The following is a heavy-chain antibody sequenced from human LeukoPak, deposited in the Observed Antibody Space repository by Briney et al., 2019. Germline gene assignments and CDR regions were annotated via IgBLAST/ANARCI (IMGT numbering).Heavy chain of an antibody. CDR1: GFTFDDYA. CDR3: AKDIRRWLQLYAFDI. Sequence: PGGSLRLSCAASGFTFDDYAMHWVRQAPGKGLEWVSGISWNSGSIGYPDSVKGRFTISRDNAKNSLYLQMNSLRAEDTALYYCAKDIRRWLQLYAFDIWGQGTMVTVSS. D-gene: IGHD5-24*01. J-gene: IGHJ3*02. CDR2: ISWNSGSI. V-gene: IGHV3-9*01.